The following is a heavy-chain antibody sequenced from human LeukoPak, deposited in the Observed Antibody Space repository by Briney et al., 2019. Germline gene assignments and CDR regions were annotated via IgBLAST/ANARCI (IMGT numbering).Heavy chain of an antibody. D-gene: IGHD6-19*01. Sequence: GGSLRLSCAASGFTLSSYSMNWVRQAPGKGLEWVSYISSTGSTIYYADSVKGRFTTSRDDARNLLYLQMNSLRDGDTAVYSCARLGYASGWADWGRGTLVTVSS. CDR3: ARLGYASGWAD. V-gene: IGHV3-48*02. CDR2: ISSTGSTI. CDR1: GFTLSSYS. J-gene: IGHJ4*02.